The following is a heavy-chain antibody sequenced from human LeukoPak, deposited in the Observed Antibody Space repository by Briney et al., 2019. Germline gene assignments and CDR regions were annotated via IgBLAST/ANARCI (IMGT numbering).Heavy chain of an antibody. CDR2: IIPIFGTA. D-gene: IGHD6-19*01. Sequence: ASVKVSCKASGGTFSSYAISWVRQAPGQGLEWMGGIIPIFGTANYAQKFQGRVTITTDESTSTAYMELSSLRSEDTGVYYCARAAKQWLVPGPRIFDYWGQGTLVTVSS. CDR1: GGTFSSYA. V-gene: IGHV1-69*05. CDR3: ARAAKQWLVPGPRIFDY. J-gene: IGHJ4*02.